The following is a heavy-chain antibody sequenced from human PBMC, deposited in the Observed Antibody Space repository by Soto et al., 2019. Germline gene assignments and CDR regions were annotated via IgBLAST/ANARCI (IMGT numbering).Heavy chain of an antibody. J-gene: IGHJ6*02. D-gene: IGHD1-7*01. V-gene: IGHV4-34*01. CDR3: ARWGPKTGTILSHYYYYYGMDV. CDR2: INHSGST. CDR1: GGSFSCYY. Sequence: SETLSLTCAVYGGSFSCYYWSWIRQPPGKGLEWIGEINHSGSTNYNPSLKSRVTISVDTSKNQFSLKLSSVTAADTAVYYCARWGPKTGTILSHYYYYYGMDVWGQGTTVT.